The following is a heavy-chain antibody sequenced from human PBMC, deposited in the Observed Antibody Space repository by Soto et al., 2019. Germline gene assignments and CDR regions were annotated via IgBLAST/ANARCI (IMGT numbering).Heavy chain of an antibody. CDR3: AHREHVIFSY. V-gene: IGHV2-5*01. J-gene: IGHJ4*02. D-gene: IGHD3-16*02. CDR2: IYWNDDE. CDR1: GFSLTTTGVN. Sequence: QITLKESGPTLVKPTQTLTLTCTFSGFSLTTTGVNVGWIRQPPGKALEWLALIYWNDDESYSPSLKSRLTITKDTAKHQVDLTMTNSDPVDTATYRGAHREHVIFSYWGEGTLVTVAS.